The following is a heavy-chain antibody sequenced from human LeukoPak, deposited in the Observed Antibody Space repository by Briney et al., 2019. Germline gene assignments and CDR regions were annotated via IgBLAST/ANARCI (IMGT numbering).Heavy chain of an antibody. CDR2: ISSSSSYI. D-gene: IGHD6-13*01. CDR3: ARENVAAGDY. Sequence: GGSLRLSCASSGFTFSSYSMNWGRQAPGKGLALVSSISSSSSYISYADSVKGRFTISRDNAKNSLYLQMNSLSAEDTAVYYCARENVAAGDYWGQGTLVTVSS. J-gene: IGHJ4*02. CDR1: GFTFSSYS. V-gene: IGHV3-21*01.